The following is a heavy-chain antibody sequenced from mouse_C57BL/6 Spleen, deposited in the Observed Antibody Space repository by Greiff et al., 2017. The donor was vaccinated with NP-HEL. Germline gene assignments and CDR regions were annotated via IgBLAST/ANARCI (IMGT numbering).Heavy chain of an antibody. V-gene: IGHV1-15*01. CDR3: TRRVEDFDY. CDR2: IDPETGGT. D-gene: IGHD1-1*02. CDR1: GYTFTDYE. Sequence: VKLVESGAELVRPGASVTLSCKASGYTFTDYEMHWVKQTPVHGLEWIGAIDPETGGTAYNQKFKGKAILTADKSSSTAYMELRSLTSEDSAVYYCTRRVEDFDYWGQGTTLTVSS. J-gene: IGHJ2*01.